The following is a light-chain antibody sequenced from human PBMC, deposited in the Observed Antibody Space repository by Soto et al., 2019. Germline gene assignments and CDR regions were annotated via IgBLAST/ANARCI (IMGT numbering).Light chain of an antibody. Sequence: QLVLTQPPSASASLGASVKVTCTLSSGHRNYAIAWHQQQPEKGPRYLMKLNTDGSYTKGDGIPDRFSGSSSGAERYLTISSLQSDDEADYYCQTWGTGIVVFGGGTKLTVL. J-gene: IGLJ2*01. CDR1: SGHRNYA. CDR2: LNTDGSY. V-gene: IGLV4-69*01. CDR3: QTWGTGIVV.